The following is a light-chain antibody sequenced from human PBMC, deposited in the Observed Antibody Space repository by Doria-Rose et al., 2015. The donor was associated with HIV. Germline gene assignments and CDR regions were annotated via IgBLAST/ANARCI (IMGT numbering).Light chain of an antibody. V-gene: IGKV1-33*01. Sequence: SASVGDRVTITCQASQDISNYLNWYQHKPGRAPKLLICDASNLETGVPSRFSGSGSGTNFTLTISSLQPEDIATFYCQQYENVPITFGQGTRLEIK. CDR3: QQYENVPIT. J-gene: IGKJ5*01. CDR2: DAS. CDR1: QDISNY.